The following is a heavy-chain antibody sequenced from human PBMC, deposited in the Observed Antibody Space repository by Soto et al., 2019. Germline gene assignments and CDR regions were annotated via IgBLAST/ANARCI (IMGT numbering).Heavy chain of an antibody. CDR1: GFTFSSYA. D-gene: IGHD1-26*01. V-gene: IGHV3-23*01. Sequence: GGSLRLSCAASGFTFSSYAMSWVRQAPGKGLEWVSAISGSGGSTYYADSVKGRFTISRDNSKNTLYLQMNSLRAEDTAVYYCAKDQEWELLLGLFDYWGQGTLVTVSS. CDR2: ISGSGGST. J-gene: IGHJ4*02. CDR3: AKDQEWELLLGLFDY.